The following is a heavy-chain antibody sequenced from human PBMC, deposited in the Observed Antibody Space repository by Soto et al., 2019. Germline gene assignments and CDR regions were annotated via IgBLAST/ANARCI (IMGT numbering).Heavy chain of an antibody. J-gene: IGHJ6*02. V-gene: IGHV4-59*08. CDR1: GGSIDGRN. CDR3: VRQGIGNLHGLVDV. D-gene: IGHD3-10*01. Sequence: QVQLQESGPGLVKPSETLSLTCTVSGGSIDGRNCAWIRQPPGKGLEWLGYVYYDGGSSYNPSVKSRLTLSMDTSKSQFSLQLRSVTAVDTAVYYCVRQGIGNLHGLVDVWGRGTTVTVSS. CDR2: VYYDGGS.